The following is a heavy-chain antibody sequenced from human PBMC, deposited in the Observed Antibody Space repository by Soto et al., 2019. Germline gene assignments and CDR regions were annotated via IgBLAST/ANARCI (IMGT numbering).Heavy chain of an antibody. D-gene: IGHD2-15*01. CDR3: ARPPLPGYSIHFNS. Sequence: PGESLKISCXASGYIFIDYWIGWVRQMPGKGLEWMGIVHPRDSDTRYSPSFQGQVTISADRSTGTAFLQWRSLKASDTALYYCARPPLPGYSIHFNSWGQGTLVTV. V-gene: IGHV5-51*01. CDR1: GYIFIDYW. CDR2: VHPRDSDT. J-gene: IGHJ4*02.